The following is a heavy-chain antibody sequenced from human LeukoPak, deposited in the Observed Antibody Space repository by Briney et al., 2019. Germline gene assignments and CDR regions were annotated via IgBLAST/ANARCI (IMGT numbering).Heavy chain of an antibody. V-gene: IGHV1-2*06. CDR2: INPNSGGT. J-gene: IGHJ4*02. CDR3: ARDSPATDSNFDY. D-gene: IGHD3-3*01. CDR1: GYTFTDYF. Sequence: ASVKVSCKTSGYTFTDYFMHWVRQAPGQGLEWMGRINPNSGGTNYAQKFQGRVTMTRDTSISTAYMELSRLRSDDTAVYYCARDSPATDSNFDYWGQGTLVTVSS.